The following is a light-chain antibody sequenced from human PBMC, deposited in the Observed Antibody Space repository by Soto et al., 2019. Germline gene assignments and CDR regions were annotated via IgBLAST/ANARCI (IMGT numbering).Light chain of an antibody. CDR3: QKCNWPLT. V-gene: IGKV3-15*01. Sequence: EIVMTQSPATLSVSPGERATLSCRASQSVSSNLAWYQQKPGQAPRLLIYDASTRSTGIPDRFSGSGSETEFTLTISSLQSEDFAVYYCQKCNWPLTFGGGTKVEIK. CDR1: QSVSSN. J-gene: IGKJ4*01. CDR2: DAS.